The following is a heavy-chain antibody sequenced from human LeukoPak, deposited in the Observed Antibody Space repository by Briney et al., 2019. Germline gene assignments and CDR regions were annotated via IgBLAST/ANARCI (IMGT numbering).Heavy chain of an antibody. CDR2: ISSSSSYI. D-gene: IGHD5-12*01. CDR1: GFTFSSYS. CDR3: AKEGLRFFDF. Sequence: PGGSLRLSCAASGFTFSSYSMNWVRQAPGKGLEWVSSISSSSSYIYYADSVKGRFTISRDNAKNSLYLQMNSLRSEDTAVYYCAKEGLRFFDFWGQGTLVTVSS. V-gene: IGHV3-21*01. J-gene: IGHJ4*02.